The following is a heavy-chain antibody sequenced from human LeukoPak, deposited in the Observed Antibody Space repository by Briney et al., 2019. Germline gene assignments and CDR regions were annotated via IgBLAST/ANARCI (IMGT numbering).Heavy chain of an antibody. D-gene: IGHD2-2*01. Sequence: GSLRLSCAASGFTFSSYAMHLVRQAPGKGLEWVAVISYDGSNKYYADSVKGRFTISRDNSKNTLYLQMNSLRAEDTAVYYCARDRDCSSTSCFQGLDYWGQGTLVTVSS. CDR2: ISYDGSNK. CDR1: GFTFSSYA. V-gene: IGHV3-30*04. J-gene: IGHJ4*02. CDR3: ARDRDCSSTSCFQGLDY.